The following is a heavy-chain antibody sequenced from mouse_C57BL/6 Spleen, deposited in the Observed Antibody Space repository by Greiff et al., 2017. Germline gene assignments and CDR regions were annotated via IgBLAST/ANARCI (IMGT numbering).Heavy chain of an antibody. D-gene: IGHD2-4*01. CDR1: GYTFTSYW. J-gene: IGHJ3*01. Sequence: VQLQPPGTELVKPGASVKLSCKASGYTFTSYWMHWVKQRPGQGLAWIGNINPSNGGTNYNEKFKSKATLTVDNSSSTAYMQLSSLTSEDSAVYYCARKDYDGASWCAYWGQGTLVTVSA. CDR3: ARKDYDGASWCAY. V-gene: IGHV1-53*01. CDR2: INPSNGGT.